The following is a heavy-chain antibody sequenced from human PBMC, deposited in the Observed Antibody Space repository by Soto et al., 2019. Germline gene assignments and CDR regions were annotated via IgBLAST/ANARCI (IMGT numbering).Heavy chain of an antibody. V-gene: IGHV3-23*01. Sequence: EVHLLESGGGLVQPGGSLRLSCAASGFTFSIYAMNWVRQAPGKGLEWVSGISDSGGTTYYADSVKGRFTISRDNSKDTLHLQMTSLRVEDTAVYYCTRPDRDGYNYDYWGQGTLVTVSS. CDR3: TRPDRDGYNYDY. D-gene: IGHD5-12*01. J-gene: IGHJ4*02. CDR2: ISDSGGTT. CDR1: GFTFSIYA.